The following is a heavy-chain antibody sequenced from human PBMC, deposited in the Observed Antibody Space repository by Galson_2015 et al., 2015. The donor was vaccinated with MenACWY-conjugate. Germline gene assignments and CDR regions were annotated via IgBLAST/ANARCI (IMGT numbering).Heavy chain of an antibody. V-gene: IGHV5-51*01. D-gene: IGHD2-8*01. J-gene: IGHJ3*02. Sequence: SGAEVKQPGESLKISCKASGSSFTTYWIDWVRQMPGKGLEWMGIIYPGDSDTRYSPSFQGQVTISADKSNNTAHLQWSGLKASDTAMYYCARHKGLKGAFDIWGQGTMVTVSS. CDR1: GSSFTTYW. CDR3: ARHKGLKGAFDI. CDR2: IYPGDSDT.